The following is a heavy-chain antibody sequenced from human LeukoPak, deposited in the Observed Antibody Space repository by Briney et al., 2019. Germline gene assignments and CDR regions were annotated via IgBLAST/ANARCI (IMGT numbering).Heavy chain of an antibody. V-gene: IGHV3-9*01. D-gene: IGHD2-2*02. Sequence: GRSLRLSCAASGFTFDDYAMHWVRQAPGKGLEWVSGISWNSGSIGYADSVKGRFTISRDNAKNSLYLQMNSLRAEDTALYYCAKDIAHTPRSGNWFDPWGQGTLVTVSS. CDR3: AKDIAHTPRSGNWFDP. J-gene: IGHJ5*02. CDR2: ISWNSGSI. CDR1: GFTFDDYA.